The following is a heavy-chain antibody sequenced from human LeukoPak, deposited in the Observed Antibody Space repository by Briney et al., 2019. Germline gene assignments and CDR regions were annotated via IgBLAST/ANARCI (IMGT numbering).Heavy chain of an antibody. CDR2: ISYDGSNK. D-gene: IGHD1-7*01. CDR3: ASLVTGTDRFDY. J-gene: IGHJ4*02. Sequence: GGSLRLSCAASGFTFSSYSMNWVRQAPGKGLEWVAVISYDGSNKYYADSVKGRFTISRDNSKNTLYLQMDSLRAEDTAVYYCASLVTGTDRFDYWGQGTLVTVSS. CDR1: GFTFSSYS. V-gene: IGHV3-30*03.